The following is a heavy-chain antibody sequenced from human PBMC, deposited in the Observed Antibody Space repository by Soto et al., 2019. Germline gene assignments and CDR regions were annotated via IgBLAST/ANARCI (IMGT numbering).Heavy chain of an antibody. V-gene: IGHV1-18*01. D-gene: IGHD6-19*01. CDR1: GYTFTSYG. Sequence: ASVKVSCKASGYTFTSYGISWVRQAPGQGLEWMGWISAYNGNTNYAQKLQGRVTMTTDTSTSTAYMELRSLRSDDTAVYYCARDRGTDSSGWYKSKGPWYYFDYWGQGTLVTVSS. J-gene: IGHJ4*02. CDR2: ISAYNGNT. CDR3: ARDRGTDSSGWYKSKGPWYYFDY.